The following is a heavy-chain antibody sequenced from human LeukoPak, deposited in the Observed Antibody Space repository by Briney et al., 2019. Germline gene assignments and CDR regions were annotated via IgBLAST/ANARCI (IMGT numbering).Heavy chain of an antibody. Sequence: HGESLKISCRGSGYSFNTYWIGWVRQMPGKGLEWMGIIYPGDSDTRYSPSFQGQVTMSADKSINTAYLQWSSLKASDTAMYYCARLDSSGFYYSNYWGQGTLVTVSS. J-gene: IGHJ4*02. V-gene: IGHV5-51*01. CDR2: IYPGDSDT. D-gene: IGHD3-22*01. CDR1: GYSFNTYW. CDR3: ARLDSSGFYYSNY.